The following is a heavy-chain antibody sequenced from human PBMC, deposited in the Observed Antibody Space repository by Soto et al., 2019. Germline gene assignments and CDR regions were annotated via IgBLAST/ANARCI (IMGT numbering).Heavy chain of an antibody. CDR1: GGSFSGYY. V-gene: IGHV4-34*01. CDR2: INHSGST. J-gene: IGHJ4*02. D-gene: IGHD6-6*01. CDR3: ARGRKKSFRSSSLGDDFDY. Sequence: SETLSLTCAVYGGSFSGYYWSWIRQPPGKGLEWIGEINHSGSTNYNPSLKSRVTISVDTSKNQFSLKLSSVTAADTAVYYCARGRKKSFRSSSLGDDFDYWGQGTLVTVSS.